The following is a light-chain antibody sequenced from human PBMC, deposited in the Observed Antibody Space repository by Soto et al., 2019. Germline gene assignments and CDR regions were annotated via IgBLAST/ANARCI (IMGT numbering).Light chain of an antibody. V-gene: IGLV8-61*01. CDR2: STN. Sequence: QAVVTQEPSFSVSPGGTVTLTCGLRPGSVSTSYYPSWYQQTPGQAPRTLIYSTNSRSSGVPDRFSGSILGNKAALTITGSQADDDSTYYCVLYMGSGISMFGGGTQPTVL. CDR3: VLYMGSGISM. J-gene: IGLJ3*02. CDR1: PGSVSTSYY.